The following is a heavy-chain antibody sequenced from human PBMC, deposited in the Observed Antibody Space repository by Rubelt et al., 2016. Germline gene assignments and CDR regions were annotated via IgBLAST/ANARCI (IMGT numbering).Heavy chain of an antibody. V-gene: IGHV3-11*06. CDR1: GFTFSDYY. CDR3: ARFYNVNYVDY. J-gene: IGHJ4*02. CDR2: ISDSGTYT. D-gene: IGHD1-14*01. Sequence: GGGLVKPGGSLRLSCAASGFTFSDYYMSWIRQAPGMGLEWVAYISDSGTYTKYADSVKGRFAISRDNVKNSLYLQMSGLRAEETAVYYCARFYNVNYVDYWGRGTLVTVSS.